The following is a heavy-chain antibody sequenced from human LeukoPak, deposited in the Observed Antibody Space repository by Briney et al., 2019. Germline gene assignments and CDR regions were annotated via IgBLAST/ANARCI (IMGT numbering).Heavy chain of an antibody. V-gene: IGHV1-24*01. CDR1: GYTLTELS. CDR2: FDPEDGET. J-gene: IGHJ5*02. D-gene: IGHD2/OR15-2a*01. Sequence: GASVKVSCKVSGYTLTELSMHWVRQAPGKGLEWMGGFDPEDGETIYAQKSQGRVTMTEDTSTDTAYMELSSLRSEDTAVYYCARGLFSPSFLVQRRRRNWFDPWGQGTLVTVSS. CDR3: ARGLFSPSFLVQRRRRNWFDP.